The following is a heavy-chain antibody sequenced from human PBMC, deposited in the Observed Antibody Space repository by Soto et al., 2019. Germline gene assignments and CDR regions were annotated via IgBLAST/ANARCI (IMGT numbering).Heavy chain of an antibody. CDR2: IYYSGST. V-gene: IGHV4-39*01. CDR3: ARQFSWYYYGSGSLNWFDP. D-gene: IGHD3-10*01. CDR1: GGSISSSSYY. Sequence: QLQLQESGPGLVKPSETLSLTCTVSGGSISSSSYYWGWIRQPPGKGLEWIGSIYYSGSTYYNPSLKSRVTISVGTSKSQFSLKLSFVTAAATAVYYCARQFSWYYYGSGSLNWFDPWGQGTLVTVSS. J-gene: IGHJ5*02.